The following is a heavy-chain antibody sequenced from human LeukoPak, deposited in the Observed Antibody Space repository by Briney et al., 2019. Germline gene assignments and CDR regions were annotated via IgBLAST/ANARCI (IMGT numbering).Heavy chain of an antibody. CDR3: ARGLWSSYCGGDCYLWFDY. V-gene: IGHV3-48*03. CDR2: ITSSGSTI. Sequence: GGSLRLSCAASGFSFSSYEMNWVRQAPGTGLEWVSYITSSGSTIYYADSVKGRFTISRDNAKNSLYLQMNSLRAEDAALYYCARGLWSSYCGGDCYLWFDYWGQGTLVTVSS. CDR1: GFSFSSYE. J-gene: IGHJ4*02. D-gene: IGHD2-21*02.